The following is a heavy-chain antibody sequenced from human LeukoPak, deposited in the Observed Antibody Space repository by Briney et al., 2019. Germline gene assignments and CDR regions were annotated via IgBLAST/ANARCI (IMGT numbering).Heavy chain of an antibody. Sequence: SETLSLTCAVSGGSISGFHWSWIRQPPGKGLEYIGDVFYSGGTNYNSSLKSRLTISVDTSRNQFSLKLTSVTAADTAVYYCARLYAGAYTRLDPWGQGTLVAVSS. CDR2: VFYSGGT. CDR3: ARLYAGAYTRLDP. D-gene: IGHD3-16*01. J-gene: IGHJ5*02. V-gene: IGHV4-59*08. CDR1: GGSISGFH.